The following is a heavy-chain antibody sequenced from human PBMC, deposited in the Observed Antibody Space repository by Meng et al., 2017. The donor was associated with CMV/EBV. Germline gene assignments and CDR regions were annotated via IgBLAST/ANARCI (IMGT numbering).Heavy chain of an antibody. Sequence: CAAPGFTFSDYYMSWIRQAPGKGLEWVSYISSNSGYTDSADSVKGRFTISRDNAKNSLSLQMNSLRAEDTAVYYCARDLKGYSYGHDYWGQGTLVTVSS. CDR2: ISSNSGYT. CDR3: ARDLKGYSYGHDY. D-gene: IGHD5-18*01. V-gene: IGHV3-11*06. CDR1: GFTFSDYY. J-gene: IGHJ4*02.